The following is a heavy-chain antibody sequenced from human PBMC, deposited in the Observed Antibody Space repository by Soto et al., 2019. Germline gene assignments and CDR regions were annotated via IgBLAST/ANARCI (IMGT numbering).Heavy chain of an antibody. CDR1: GYTFTSYG. Sequence: GASVKVSCKASGYTFTSYGISWVRQAPGQGLEWMGWISAYNGNTNYAQKLQGRVTMTTDTSTSTAYMELRSLRSDDTAVYYCAMTEPYIAVAGTDFDYWGQGTQVTSPQ. V-gene: IGHV1-18*01. D-gene: IGHD6-19*01. CDR2: ISAYNGNT. J-gene: IGHJ4*02. CDR3: AMTEPYIAVAGTDFDY.